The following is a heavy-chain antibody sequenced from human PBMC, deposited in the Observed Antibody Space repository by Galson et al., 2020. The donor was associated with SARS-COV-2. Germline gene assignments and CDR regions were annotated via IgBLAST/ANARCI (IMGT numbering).Heavy chain of an antibody. V-gene: IGHV1-18*04. D-gene: IGHD6-13*01. CDR3: ARGAAGTSYPYYYYYGMDV. CDR1: GYTFTSYG. Sequence: ASVKVSCKASGYTFTSYGISWVRQAPGQGLEWMGWISAYNGNTNYAQKLQGRVTMTTDTSTSTAYMELRSLRSDDTAVYYCARGAAGTSYPYYYYYGMDVWGQGTTVTVSS. J-gene: IGHJ6*02. CDR2: ISAYNGNT.